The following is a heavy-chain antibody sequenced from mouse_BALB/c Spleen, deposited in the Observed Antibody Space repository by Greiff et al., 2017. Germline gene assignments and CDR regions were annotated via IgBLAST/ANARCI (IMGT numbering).Heavy chain of an antibody. D-gene: IGHD1-1*01. Sequence: VQLQESGPGLVAPSQSLSITCTVSGFSLTSYGVHWVRQSPGKGLEWLGVIWSGGSTDYNAAFISRLSISKDNSKSQVFFKMNSLQADDTAIYYCARNGYYGSSWYFDVWGAGTTVTVSS. J-gene: IGHJ1*01. V-gene: IGHV2-4-1*01. CDR2: IWSGGST. CDR1: GFSLTSYG. CDR3: ARNGYYGSSWYFDV.